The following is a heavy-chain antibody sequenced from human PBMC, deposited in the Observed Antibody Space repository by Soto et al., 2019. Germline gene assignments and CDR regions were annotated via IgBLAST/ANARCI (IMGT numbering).Heavy chain of an antibody. CDR2: IKQDGTEK. CDR1: GFTFSTYW. D-gene: IGHD1-26*01. CDR3: TTSPHRDSERVFV. V-gene: IGHV3-7*01. J-gene: IGHJ6*02. Sequence: LRLSCAASGFTFSTYWMSWVRRTPGKGLEWVANIKQDGTEKYYVDSVRGRLTVSRDNAKSSLYLQMNSLRVEDTAVYYCTTSPHRDSERVFVWGQGTTVTVSS.